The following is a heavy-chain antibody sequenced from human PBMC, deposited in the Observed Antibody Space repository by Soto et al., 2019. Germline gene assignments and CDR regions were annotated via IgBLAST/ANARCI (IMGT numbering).Heavy chain of an antibody. CDR2: ISAYNGNT. CDR3: ARDWVGAPCCGFDY. Sequence: QVQLVQSGAEVRKPGASVKVSCKASVYTFTSYGFSWVRQAPGRGLEWMGWISAYNGNTKYAQKLQGRVTMTTDTSTSTAYMELRSLRSDDSAVYYCARDWVGAPCCGFDYWGQGALVTVSS. CDR1: VYTFTSYG. V-gene: IGHV1-18*01. J-gene: IGHJ4*02. D-gene: IGHD1-26*01.